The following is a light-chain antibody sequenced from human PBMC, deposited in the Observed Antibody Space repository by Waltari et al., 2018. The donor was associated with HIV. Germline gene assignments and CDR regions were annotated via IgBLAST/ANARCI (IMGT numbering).Light chain of an antibody. Sequence: QSALTQPASVSGSPGQSITISCTGTSSDVGGYNYVSWYPQHPRKAPPLMIYEVSNLPSGVSNRFSGSKSGNTASLTISGLQAEDEADYYCSSYTSSSTLSYVFGTGTKVTVL. CDR1: SSDVGGYNY. V-gene: IGLV2-14*01. CDR3: SSYTSSSTLSYV. J-gene: IGLJ1*01. CDR2: EVS.